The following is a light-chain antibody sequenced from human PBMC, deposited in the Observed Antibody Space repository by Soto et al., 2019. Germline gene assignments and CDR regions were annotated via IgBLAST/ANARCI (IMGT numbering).Light chain of an antibody. CDR1: QSVSSNH. CDR3: QQANSFPIT. CDR2: GAS. Sequence: EIVLTRSPGTLSLSPRERATLSCRASQSVSSNHLAWYQQRPGQAPRLLIYGASRRAAGIPDRFSGSGSGTEFTLTISSLQSEDFATYYCQQANSFPITFGQGTRLEIK. J-gene: IGKJ5*01. V-gene: IGKV3-20*01.